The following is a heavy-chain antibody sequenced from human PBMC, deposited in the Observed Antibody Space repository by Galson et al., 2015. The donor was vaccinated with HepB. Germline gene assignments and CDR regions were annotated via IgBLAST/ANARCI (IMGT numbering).Heavy chain of an antibody. CDR1: GGSISSGDYY. CDR3: ASIGTIFGVSQDDY. J-gene: IGHJ4*02. D-gene: IGHD3-3*01. V-gene: IGHV4-30-4*01. Sequence: TLSLTCTVSGGSISSGDYYWSWIRQPPGKGLEWIGYIYYSGSTYYNPSLKSRLTISVDTSKNQFSLRLSSVTATDTAVYYCASIGTIFGVSQDDYWGQGTLVTVSS. CDR2: IYYSGST.